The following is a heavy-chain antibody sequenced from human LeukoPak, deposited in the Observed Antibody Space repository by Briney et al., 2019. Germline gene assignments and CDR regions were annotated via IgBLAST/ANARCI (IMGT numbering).Heavy chain of an antibody. J-gene: IGHJ5*02. V-gene: IGHV3-30*18. CDR3: AKDFLFTLGYDLDCFDP. CDR1: GFTFSSYG. CDR2: LSYDGSNK. D-gene: IGHD5-12*01. Sequence: GGSLRLSCAASGFTFSSYGMHWVPQAPGKGREWGAVLSYDGSNKYYAESVKGRFTISRDNCKNTLYLQMNSLRAEDTAVYYCAKDFLFTLGYDLDCFDPWGQGTLVTVSS.